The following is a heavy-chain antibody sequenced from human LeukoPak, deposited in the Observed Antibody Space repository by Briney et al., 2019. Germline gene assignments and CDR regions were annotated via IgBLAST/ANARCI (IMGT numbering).Heavy chain of an antibody. Sequence: GGSLRLSCAASGFTFSNAWMSWVRQAPGKGLEWVGRIKSKTDGGTTDYAAPVKGRFTISRDDSKNTLYLQMNSLKTEDTAVYYCTTGIAVAGTYSLEYYYMDVWGKGTTVTIPS. J-gene: IGHJ6*03. V-gene: IGHV3-15*01. CDR2: IKSKTDGGTT. D-gene: IGHD6-19*01. CDR3: TTGIAVAGTYSLEYYYMDV. CDR1: GFTFSNAW.